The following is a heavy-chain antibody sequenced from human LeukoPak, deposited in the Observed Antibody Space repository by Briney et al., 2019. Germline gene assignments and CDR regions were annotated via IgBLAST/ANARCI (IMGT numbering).Heavy chain of an antibody. CDR2: ISGYNGKT. CDR1: GYTFTRYG. D-gene: IGHD3-10*01. J-gene: IGHJ6*02. V-gene: IGHV1-18*01. Sequence: ASVKVSCKVSGYTFTRYGISWVRQAPGQGLEWMGWISGYNGKTNYAQKLQGRVTMTADTSTSTVHMELRSLRSDDTAVYYCAREGTKRLLWFGEELSMDVWGQGTTVTVSS. CDR3: AREGTKRLLWFGEELSMDV.